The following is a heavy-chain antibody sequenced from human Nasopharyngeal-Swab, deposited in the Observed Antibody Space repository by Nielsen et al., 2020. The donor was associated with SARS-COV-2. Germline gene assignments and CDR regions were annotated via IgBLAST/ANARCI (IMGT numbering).Heavy chain of an antibody. CDR2: ISYDGSNK. V-gene: IGHV3-30*18. J-gene: IGHJ6*03. D-gene: IGHD2-15*01. CDR1: GFTFSSYG. Sequence: GESLKISCAASGFTFSSYGMHWVRQATGKGLEWVAVISYDGSNKYYADSVKGRFTISRDNSKNTLYLQMNSLRAEDTAVYYCAKDSWDIVVVVAVPYYYYYMDVWGKGTTVTVSS. CDR3: AKDSWDIVVVVAVPYYYYYMDV.